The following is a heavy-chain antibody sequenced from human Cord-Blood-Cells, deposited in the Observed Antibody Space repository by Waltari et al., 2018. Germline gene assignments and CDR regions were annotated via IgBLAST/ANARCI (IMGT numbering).Heavy chain of an antibody. J-gene: IGHJ4*02. CDR3: AKSLGVVVVAADY. D-gene: IGHD2-15*01. Sequence: QVQLVESGGGVVQPGRSLRLSCAASGFTFSSYGMHWVRQAPGKGLEWVAVISYDGSNKYYADSVKGRFTISRDNSKNMLYLQMNSLRAEDTAVYYCAKSLGVVVVAADYWGQGTLVTVSS. V-gene: IGHV3-30*18. CDR2: ISYDGSNK. CDR1: GFTFSSYG.